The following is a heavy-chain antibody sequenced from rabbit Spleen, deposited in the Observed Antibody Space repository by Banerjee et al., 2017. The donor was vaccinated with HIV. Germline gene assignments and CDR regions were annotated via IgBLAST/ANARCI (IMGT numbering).Heavy chain of an antibody. V-gene: IGHV1S40*01. Sequence: QSLEESGGGLVQPEGSLTLTCTASGFSFSSSYYMCWVRQAPGKGLEWIACIHAGSSGSTYYATWAKGRFTISKTSSTTVTLQLTSLTAADTATYFCASNEYYTGGGPGYRGFKLWGPGTLVTVS. D-gene: IGHD3-1*01. CDR2: IHAGSSGST. CDR1: GFSFSSSYY. J-gene: IGHJ4*01. CDR3: ASNEYYTGGGPGYRGFKL.